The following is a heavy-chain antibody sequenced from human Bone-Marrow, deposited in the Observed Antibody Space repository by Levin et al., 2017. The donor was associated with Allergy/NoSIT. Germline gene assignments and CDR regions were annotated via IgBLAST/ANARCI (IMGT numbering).Heavy chain of an antibody. J-gene: IGHJ4*02. CDR2: IKEDGSEK. Sequence: AGGSLRLSCAASGFTFSSFWMSWVRQAPGKGLEWVANIKEDGSEKNYVDSVKGRFTISRDNAKNSLYLQMNSLRAEDTAVYYCARGGYSYGQRDFDYWGQGTLVTVSS. CDR3: ARGGYSYGQRDFDY. V-gene: IGHV3-7*01. D-gene: IGHD5-18*01. CDR1: GFTFSSFW.